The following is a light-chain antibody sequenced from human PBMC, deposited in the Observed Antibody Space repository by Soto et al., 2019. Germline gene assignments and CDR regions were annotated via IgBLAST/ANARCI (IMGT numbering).Light chain of an antibody. CDR2: DNF. J-gene: IGLJ1*01. CDR3: QSYDSSLSGYV. V-gene: IGLV1-40*01. Sequence: QSVLTQPPSVSGAPGQRVTISCTGSSSNIGAGYDVHGYQQLPGTAPKLLIYDNFHRPSGVPDRFSGSKSGTSASLAIPVLQAEDEADYYCQSYDSSLSGYVLGTGTKGTVL. CDR1: SSNIGAGYD.